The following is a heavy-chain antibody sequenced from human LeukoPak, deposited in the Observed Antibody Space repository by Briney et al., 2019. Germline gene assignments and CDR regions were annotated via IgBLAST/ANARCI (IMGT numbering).Heavy chain of an antibody. D-gene: IGHD3-10*01. CDR1: GYSISSGYY. CDR2: IYHSGST. Sequence: SETLSLTCAVSGYSISSGYYWGWIRQPPGKGLEWIGSIYHSGSTYYNPSLKSRVTISVDTSKNQFSLKLSSVTATDTAVYYCARIPRQGIYWYFDLWGRGTLVTVSS. J-gene: IGHJ2*01. V-gene: IGHV4-38-2*01. CDR3: ARIPRQGIYWYFDL.